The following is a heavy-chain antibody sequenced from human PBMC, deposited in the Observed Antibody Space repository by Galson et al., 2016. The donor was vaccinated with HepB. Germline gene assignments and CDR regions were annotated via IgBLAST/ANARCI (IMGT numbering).Heavy chain of an antibody. CDR3: SRVRLVRGLLDALDL. CDR1: GGSISSGGYY. D-gene: IGHD3-10*01. V-gene: IGHV4-31*03. Sequence: TLSLTCTVSGGSISSGGYYWSWIRQHPGKGLEWIGYIYHLGNTYFNPSLKSRVTMSIDASKNQFSLKLSSVTAADTAVYYCSRVRLVRGLLDALDLWGQGTLVTVSS. CDR2: IYHLGNT. J-gene: IGHJ3*01.